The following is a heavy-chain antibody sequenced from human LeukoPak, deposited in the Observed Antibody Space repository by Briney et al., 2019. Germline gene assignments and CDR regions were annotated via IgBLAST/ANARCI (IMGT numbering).Heavy chain of an antibody. CDR2: ISYDGSNK. Sequence: GGSLRLSCAASGFTFSNAWMSWVRQAPGKGLEWVAVISYDGSNKYYADSVKGRFTISRDNSKNTLYLQMNSLRAEDTAVYYCARDWGDIVVVPAAAAFDYWGQGTLVTVSS. CDR1: GFTFSNAW. D-gene: IGHD2-2*01. V-gene: IGHV3-30*14. J-gene: IGHJ4*02. CDR3: ARDWGDIVVVPAAAAFDY.